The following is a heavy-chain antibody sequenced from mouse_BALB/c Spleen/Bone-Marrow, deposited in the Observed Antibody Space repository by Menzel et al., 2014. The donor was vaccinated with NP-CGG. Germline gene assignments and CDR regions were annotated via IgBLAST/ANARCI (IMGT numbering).Heavy chain of an antibody. Sequence: VQLPPSGPSLVPPVASLPLSCPASGSSFTACFIHCIKPIHVKSLAFLGRLPPYNGAPPYNQNFNDKASLTVDKSSSTAYMELHSLTSEDSAVDYCARRWSGAMDDWGQGTSVTV. CDR1: GSSFTACF. CDR3: ARRWSGAMDD. V-gene: IGHV1-31*01. D-gene: IGHD2-3*01. CDR2: LPPYNGAP. J-gene: IGHJ4*01.